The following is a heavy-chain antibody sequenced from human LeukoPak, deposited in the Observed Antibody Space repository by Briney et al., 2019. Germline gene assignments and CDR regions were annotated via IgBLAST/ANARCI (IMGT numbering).Heavy chain of an antibody. V-gene: IGHV4-59*01. CDR1: GGSISSYY. D-gene: IGHD6-13*01. CDR3: ARGSGSSWYYPTFDY. J-gene: IGHJ4*02. CDR2: IYYSGST. Sequence: PSETLSLTCTVSGGSISSYYWSWIRQPPGKGLEWIGYIYYSGSTNYNPSLKSRVTISVDTSKNQFSLKLSSVTAADAAVYYCARGSGSSWYYPTFDYWGRGTLVTVSS.